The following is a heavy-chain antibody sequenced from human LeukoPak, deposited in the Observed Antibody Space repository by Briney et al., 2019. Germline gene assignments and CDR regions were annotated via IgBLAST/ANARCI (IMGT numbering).Heavy chain of an antibody. J-gene: IGHJ4*02. CDR2: ILEDGSYQ. D-gene: IGHD1-14*01. V-gene: IGHV3-30*03. Sequence: GGSLRLSCAASGFTFSNYIMHWVRQAPGKGLDWVAVILEDGSYQFYADSVKGRFSISRDNSENILLLQMNSLRGGDTAMYYCARVRGGGFRTADSWGQGTLVTVSS. CDR3: ARVRGGGFRTADS. CDR1: GFTFSNYI.